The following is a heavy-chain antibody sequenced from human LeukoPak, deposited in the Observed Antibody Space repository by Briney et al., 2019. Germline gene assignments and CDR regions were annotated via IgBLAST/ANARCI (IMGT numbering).Heavy chain of an antibody. CDR3: ARVLTTMVRGPIRGWFDP. D-gene: IGHD3-10*01. CDR2: INPNSGGT. V-gene: IGHV1-2*02. CDR1: GYTFTGYY. J-gene: IGHJ5*02. Sequence: GASVKVSCKASGYTFTGYYMHWVRQAPGQGLEWMGWINPNSGGTNYAQKFQGRVTMTRDTSISTAYMELRSLRSEDTAVYYCARVLTTMVRGPIRGWFDPWGQGTLVTVSS.